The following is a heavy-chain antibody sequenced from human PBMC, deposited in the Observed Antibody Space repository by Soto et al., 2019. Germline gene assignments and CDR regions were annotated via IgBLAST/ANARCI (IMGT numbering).Heavy chain of an antibody. J-gene: IGHJ4*02. V-gene: IGHV3-11*06. CDR2: ISSTGSYA. CDR3: ARDSSITPRPLDY. Sequence: GGSLRLSCAASGFTFRDYYMSWIRQAPGKGLEWVSYISSTGSYAKYADSVKGRFTISRDNAKNSLYLQMNSLRAEYTAVYYCARDSSITPRPLDYWGQGTPVTVSS. CDR1: GFTFRDYY. D-gene: IGHD6-6*01.